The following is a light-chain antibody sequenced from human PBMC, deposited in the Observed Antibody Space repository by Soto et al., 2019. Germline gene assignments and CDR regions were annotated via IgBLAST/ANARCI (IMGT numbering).Light chain of an antibody. Sequence: DIQMTQSPSILSASVADRVTITCRASKSINNWLAWYQQKPGKAPRLLIYEAFSLESGVPSRFGGSGSGAEFSLTISSLQPDDFATYYCQQHNKYPWTFGQGTKVDIK. J-gene: IGKJ1*01. V-gene: IGKV1-5*03. CDR3: QQHNKYPWT. CDR2: EAF. CDR1: KSINNW.